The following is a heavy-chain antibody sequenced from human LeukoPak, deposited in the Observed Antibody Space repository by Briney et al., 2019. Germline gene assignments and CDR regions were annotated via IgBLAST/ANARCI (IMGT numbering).Heavy chain of an antibody. CDR3: ASSYDSSGYFVYYGMDV. CDR2: INPNSGGT. D-gene: IGHD3-22*01. Sequence: ASVKVSCKASGYTFTGYYMHWVRQAPGQGLEWMGWINPNSGGTNYAQKFQGRVTMTRDTSISTAYMALSRLRSDDTAVYYCASSYDSSGYFVYYGMDVWGQGTTVTVSS. CDR1: GYTFTGYY. V-gene: IGHV1-2*02. J-gene: IGHJ6*02.